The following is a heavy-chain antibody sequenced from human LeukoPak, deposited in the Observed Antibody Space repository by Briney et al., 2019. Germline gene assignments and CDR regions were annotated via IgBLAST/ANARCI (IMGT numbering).Heavy chain of an antibody. CDR2: ISSSSVTI. Sequence: SGGSLRLSCAASGITLSSYSMSWVRQAPGKGLEWASYISSSSVTIYYADSVKGRFTISRDNAKNSLYLQMNSLRAEDTAVYYCAKDQGDYCSGFSCYSGEYGHFQHWGQGTLVTVSS. CDR3: AKDQGDYCSGFSCYSGEYGHFQH. D-gene: IGHD2-2*01. J-gene: IGHJ1*01. V-gene: IGHV3-48*01. CDR1: GITLSSYS.